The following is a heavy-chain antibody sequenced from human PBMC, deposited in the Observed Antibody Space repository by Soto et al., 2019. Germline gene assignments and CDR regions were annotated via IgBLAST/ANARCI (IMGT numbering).Heavy chain of an antibody. J-gene: IGHJ4*02. D-gene: IGHD6-19*01. CDR1: GGSISSYY. CDR3: ARGISGWWYFGY. V-gene: IGHV4-59*01. Sequence: QVQLQESGPGLVKPSETLSLTCTVSGGSISSYYWSWIRQPPGKGLEWIGYIYYSGSTNYNPSLKSRVTISVHTSTIPFSLALTSVTAADTAVYCCARGISGWWYFGYWGQGSLVTFSS. CDR2: IYYSGST.